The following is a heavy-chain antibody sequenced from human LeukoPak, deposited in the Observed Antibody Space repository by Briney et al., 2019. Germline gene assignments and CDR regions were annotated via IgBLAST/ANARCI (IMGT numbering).Heavy chain of an antibody. D-gene: IGHD3-22*01. CDR3: ARGDYDTSGYYYYYYGMDV. Sequence: KPSETLSLTCTVSGGSISSRSYYWGWIRQPPGKGLEWIGSIYHSGSTYCNPSLKSRVTISVDTSKNQFSLKLSSVTAADTAVYYCARGDYDTSGYYYYYYGMDVWGQGTTVTVSS. V-gene: IGHV4-39*01. J-gene: IGHJ6*02. CDR1: GGSISSRSYY. CDR2: IYHSGST.